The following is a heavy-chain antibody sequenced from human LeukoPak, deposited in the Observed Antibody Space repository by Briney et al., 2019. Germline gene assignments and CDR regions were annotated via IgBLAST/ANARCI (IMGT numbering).Heavy chain of an antibody. Sequence: GGSLRLSCAASGFTFSSYAMSWVRQAPGEGVERVSASSGSGGSTYYADSVKSRFTISRDNSKNTLYLQMNSLRAEATAVYYCAKGEFMVAPYYFDYWGQGTLVTVSS. V-gene: IGHV3-23*01. CDR3: AKGEFMVAPYYFDY. D-gene: IGHD4/OR15-4a*01. CDR1: GFTFSSYA. CDR2: SSGSGGST. J-gene: IGHJ4*02.